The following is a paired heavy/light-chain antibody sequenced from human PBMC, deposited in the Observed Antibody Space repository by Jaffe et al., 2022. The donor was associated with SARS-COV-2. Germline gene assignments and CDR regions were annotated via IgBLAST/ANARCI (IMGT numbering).Heavy chain of an antibody. CDR1: GFTFSTSW. Sequence: EVQLVESGGGLVQPGGSLRLSCAASGFTFSTSWMSWVRQAPGKGPEWVANIKQDGSDRNHADSVKGRFTISRDNANNALFLQMNSLRAEDTAVYYCARDVKGVLDYWGQGTLVTVSS. J-gene: IGHJ4*02. D-gene: IGHD3-10*01. V-gene: IGHV3-7*01. CDR3: ARDVKGVLDY. CDR2: IKQDGSDR.
Light chain of an antibody. CDR2: YKSDSDK. J-gene: IGLJ3*02. CDR1: SDINVGTYG. V-gene: IGLV5-45*02. CDR3: MIWHSSAWV. Sequence: QAVLTQPSSLSASPGASASLTCTLRSDINVGTYGIYWYQQKPGSPPQYLLNYKSDSDKQQGSRVPSRFSGFKDASANAGILLISGLQSEDEADYYCMIWHSSAWVFGGGTKLTVL.